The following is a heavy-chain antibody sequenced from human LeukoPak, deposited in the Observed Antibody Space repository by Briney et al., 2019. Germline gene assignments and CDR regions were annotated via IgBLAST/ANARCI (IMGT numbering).Heavy chain of an antibody. J-gene: IGHJ3*02. CDR1: GFSVRSNY. CDR2: IYSGGST. CDR3: ARVDADSTSWYNAFDI. V-gene: IGHV3-66*01. Sequence: GGSLRLSCAASGFSVRSNYMSWVRQAPGKGLEWVSVIYSGGSTYYADSVKGRFTISRDNSKNTLYLQMNSLRAEDTAVYYCARVDADSTSWYNAFDIWGQGTMVTVSS. D-gene: IGHD2-2*01.